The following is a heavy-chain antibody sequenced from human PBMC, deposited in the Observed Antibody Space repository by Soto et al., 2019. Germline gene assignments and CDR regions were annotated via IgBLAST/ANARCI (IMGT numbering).Heavy chain of an antibody. J-gene: IGHJ5*02. CDR2: IYWDDDK. CDR3: KHRPNYCPGGSCYSS. V-gene: IGHV2-5*02. D-gene: IGHD2-15*01. Sequence: SGPTLVNPTQTLTLTCTFSGFSLSTSGLGVGWIRQPPGEALEWLGLIYWDDDKRYNPSLRSRLTITKDTSKNQVVLTMTNMDPVDTATYYCKHRPNYCPGGSCYSSWGQGIQVTVSS. CDR1: GFSLSTSGLG.